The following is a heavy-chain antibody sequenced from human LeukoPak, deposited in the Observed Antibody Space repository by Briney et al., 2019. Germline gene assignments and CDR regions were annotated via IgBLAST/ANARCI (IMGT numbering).Heavy chain of an antibody. CDR1: GGSISSYY. CDR3: ARGGDGTGDYRPTYFDS. D-gene: IGHD4-17*01. Sequence: SETLSLTCTVSGGSISSYYWSWIRQPAGKGLEWIGRIYTSGSTNYNPSLKSRVTISVDTSKNQFSLKLSSVTAADTAVYYCARGGDGTGDYRPTYFDSWGQGTLVTVSS. V-gene: IGHV4-4*07. CDR2: IYTSGST. J-gene: IGHJ4*02.